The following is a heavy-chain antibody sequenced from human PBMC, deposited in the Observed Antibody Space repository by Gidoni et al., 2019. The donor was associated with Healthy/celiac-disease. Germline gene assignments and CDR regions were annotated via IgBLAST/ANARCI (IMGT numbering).Heavy chain of an antibody. CDR1: GFTFSSYA. CDR2: ISGSGGST. CDR3: AKAWPWLVGRDDAFDI. Sequence: EVQLLESGGGLVQPGGSLRLSCAASGFTFSSYAMSWVRQAPGKGLVWVSAISGSGGSTYYADSVQGRFTISRDNSKNTLYLQMNSLRAEDTAVYYCAKAWPWLVGRDDAFDIWGQVTMVTVSS. J-gene: IGHJ3*02. D-gene: IGHD6-19*01. V-gene: IGHV3-23*01.